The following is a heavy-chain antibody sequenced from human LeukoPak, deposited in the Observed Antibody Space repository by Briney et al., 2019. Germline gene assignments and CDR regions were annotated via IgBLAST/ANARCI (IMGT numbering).Heavy chain of an antibody. J-gene: IGHJ5*02. Sequence: SETLSLTCTVSGGSISYYYWSWIRQPPGKGLEWIGYILNSQSTNYNPSLKSRVTISVDTSKTQFFLRLTSVTAADTAVYYCAREHGSSWRFDPWGRGTLVTVSS. CDR2: ILNSQST. CDR1: GGSISYYY. D-gene: IGHD6-13*01. V-gene: IGHV4-59*01. CDR3: AREHGSSWRFDP.